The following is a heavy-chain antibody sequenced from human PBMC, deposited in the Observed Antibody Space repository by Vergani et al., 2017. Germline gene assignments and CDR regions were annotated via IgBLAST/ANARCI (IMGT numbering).Heavy chain of an antibody. D-gene: IGHD6-19*01. Sequence: QVQLQQWGAGLLKPSETLSLTCAVSGGSFSGYYWSWVRQPPGKGLEWIGEINHSGSTNSNPSLKSRVTISVDTSKNQFSLKLSSVTAADTAVYYCASIAVAGLNWGQGTLVTVSS. CDR1: GGSFSGYY. J-gene: IGHJ4*02. CDR2: INHSGST. CDR3: ASIAVAGLN. V-gene: IGHV4-34*01.